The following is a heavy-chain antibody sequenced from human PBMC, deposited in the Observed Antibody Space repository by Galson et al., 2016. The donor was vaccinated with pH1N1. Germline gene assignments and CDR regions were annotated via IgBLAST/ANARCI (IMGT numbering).Heavy chain of an antibody. D-gene: IGHD4-17*01. CDR3: ARLAYGDSFDS. Sequence: SLRLSCAASGFIFSDYSFIWVRQAPGKGLEWLSYISTGRRVVQYADSVKGRLTISRDNAQRSVYLQISSLRLEDTAVYHCARLAYGDSFDSWGRGTLVAVSS. CDR2: ISTGRRVV. J-gene: IGHJ4*02. V-gene: IGHV3-48*04. CDR1: GFIFSDYS.